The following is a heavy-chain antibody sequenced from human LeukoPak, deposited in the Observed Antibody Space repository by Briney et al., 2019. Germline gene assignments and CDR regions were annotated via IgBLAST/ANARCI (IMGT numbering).Heavy chain of an antibody. CDR3: ARAVVVPAAISPFDY. CDR1: GGTFSSYA. CDR2: IIPIFGTA. V-gene: IGHV1-69*13. Sequence: SVKVSCKASGGTFSSYATSWVRQAPGQGLEWMGGIIPIFGTANYAQKFQGRVTITADESTSTAYMELSSLRSEDTAVYYCARAVVVPAAISPFDYWGQGTLVTVSS. J-gene: IGHJ4*02. D-gene: IGHD2-2*01.